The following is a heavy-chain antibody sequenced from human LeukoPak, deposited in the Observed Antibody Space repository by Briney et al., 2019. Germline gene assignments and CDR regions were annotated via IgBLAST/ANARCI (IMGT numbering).Heavy chain of an antibody. J-gene: IGHJ6*02. V-gene: IGHV3-23*01. CDR1: GFTFSSYA. D-gene: IGHD6-6*01. CDR3: AKDRVPASSDYYYYGMDV. Sequence: PGGSLRLSCAASGFTFSSYAMSWVRQAPGKGLEWVSAISGSGGSTYYADSVKGRFTISRDNSKNTLYLQMNSLRAKDTAVYYCAKDRVPASSDYYYYGMDVWGQGTTVTVSS. CDR2: ISGSGGST.